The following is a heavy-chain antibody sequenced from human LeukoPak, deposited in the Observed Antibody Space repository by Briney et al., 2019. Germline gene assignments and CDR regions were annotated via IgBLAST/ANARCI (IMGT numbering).Heavy chain of an antibody. V-gene: IGHV4-59*01. CDR3: ARDYHGSGHWDYYYGMDV. J-gene: IGHJ6*02. Sequence: PSETLSLTCTVPGGSISSYYWSWIRQPPGKGLEWIGYIYYSGSTNYNPSLKSRVTISVDTSKNQFSLKLSSVTAADTAVYYCARDYHGSGHWDYYYGMDVWGQGTTVTVSS. D-gene: IGHD3-10*01. CDR1: GGSISSYY. CDR2: IYYSGST.